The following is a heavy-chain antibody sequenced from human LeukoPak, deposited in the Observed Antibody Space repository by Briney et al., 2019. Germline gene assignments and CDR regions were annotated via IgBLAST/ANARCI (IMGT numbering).Heavy chain of an antibody. V-gene: IGHV4-61*02. CDR3: ARGRIVYYDSSGHSSNAFDI. CDR1: GDSLSNSRHY. CDR2: IYPSGNT. Sequence: SETLSLTCTVSGDSLSNSRHYWSWIRQPAGEALEWIGRIYPSGNTNYNPSLKSRVSISLDTSNNQFSLTLKSVTAADTAMYYCARGRIVYYDSSGHSSNAFDIWGQGTMVTVSS. J-gene: IGHJ3*02. D-gene: IGHD3-22*01.